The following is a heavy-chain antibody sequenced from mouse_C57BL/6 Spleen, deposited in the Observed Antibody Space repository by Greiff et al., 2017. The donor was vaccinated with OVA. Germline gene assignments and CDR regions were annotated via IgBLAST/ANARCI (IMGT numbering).Heavy chain of an antibody. D-gene: IGHD2-3*01. J-gene: IGHJ3*01. Sequence: VQLQQSGPGLVQPSQSLSITCTVSGFSLTSYGVHWVRQSPGKGLEWLGVIWSGGSTDYNAAFISRLSISKDNSKSQVFFKMNSLQADDTAIYYCARMRDGYQAWFAYWGQGTLVTVSA. CDR2: IWSGGST. CDR3: ARMRDGYQAWFAY. V-gene: IGHV2-2*01. CDR1: GFSLTSYG.